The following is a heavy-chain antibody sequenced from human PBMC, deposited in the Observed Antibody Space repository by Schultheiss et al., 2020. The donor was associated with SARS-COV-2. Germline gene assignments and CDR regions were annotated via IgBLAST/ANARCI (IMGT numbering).Heavy chain of an antibody. Sequence: SETLSLTCAVSGGSISSGGYSWSWIRQPPGKGLEWIGYIYYSGSTYYNPSLKSRVTISVDTSKNQFSLKLSSVTAADTAVYYCAREYSSSWLWGQGTLVTVSS. J-gene: IGHJ4*02. D-gene: IGHD6-13*01. CDR3: AREYSSSWL. CDR2: IYYSGST. V-gene: IGHV4-30-2*01. CDR1: GGSISSGGYS.